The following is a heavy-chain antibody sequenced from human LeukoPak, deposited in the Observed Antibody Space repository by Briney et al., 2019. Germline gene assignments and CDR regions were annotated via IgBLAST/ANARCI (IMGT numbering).Heavy chain of an antibody. D-gene: IGHD5-12*01. CDR2: IGISSGNT. Sequence: GGSLRLSCAASGFNFIDYSMNWVRQAPGKGLGWISYIGISSGNTKYADSVKGRFTIPRDKARNSLYLQMNSLRVEDTAVYYCARDHRYAFDNWGHGTLVTVSS. CDR3: ARDHRYAFDN. CDR1: GFNFIDYS. V-gene: IGHV3-48*01. J-gene: IGHJ4*01.